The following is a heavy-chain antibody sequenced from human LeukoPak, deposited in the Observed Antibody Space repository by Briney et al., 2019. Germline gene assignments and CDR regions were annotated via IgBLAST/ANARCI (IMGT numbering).Heavy chain of an antibody. CDR1: GFTFSTYS. J-gene: IGHJ4*02. V-gene: IGHV3-48*04. D-gene: IGHD3-22*01. CDR2: IRSSGSTI. Sequence: PGGSLRLSCAASGFTFSTYSMNWVRQAPGKGLEWVSYIRSSGSTIYYADSVKGRFTISRDNAKNSLSLQMNSLRVEDTAVYYCARASGYRHFDYWGQGTLVTVSS. CDR3: ARASGYRHFDY.